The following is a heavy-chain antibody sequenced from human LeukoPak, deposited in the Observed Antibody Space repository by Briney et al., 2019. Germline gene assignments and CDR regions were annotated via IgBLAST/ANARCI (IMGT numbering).Heavy chain of an antibody. J-gene: IGHJ6*02. CDR2: IWYDGSNK. CDR3: ARDGAIAVAGDYYYGMDV. Sequence: GRSLRLSCAASGFTFSSCGMHWVRQAPGKGLEWVAVIWYDGSNKYYADSVKGRFTISRDNPKNTLYLQMNSLRAEDTAVYYCARDGAIAVAGDYYYGMDVWGQGTTVTVSS. CDR1: GFTFSSCG. D-gene: IGHD6-19*01. V-gene: IGHV3-33*01.